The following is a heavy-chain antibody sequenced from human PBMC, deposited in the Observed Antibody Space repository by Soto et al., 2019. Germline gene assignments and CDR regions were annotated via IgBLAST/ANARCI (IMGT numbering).Heavy chain of an antibody. CDR2: INTDGSGT. Sequence: PGGSLRLSCAASGFTFNSYAMNWVRQAPGKGLEWVSSINTDGSGTTYADSVKGRFTISRDNSKDTLYLQMNSLRAEDTAVYSCARHRPGEQHYLDFWGQGILVTVSS. CDR3: ARHRPGEQHYLDF. V-gene: IGHV3-74*01. CDR1: GFTFNSYA. J-gene: IGHJ4*02. D-gene: IGHD6-6*01.